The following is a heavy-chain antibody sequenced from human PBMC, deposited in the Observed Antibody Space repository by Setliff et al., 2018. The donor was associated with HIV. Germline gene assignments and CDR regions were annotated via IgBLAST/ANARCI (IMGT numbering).Heavy chain of an antibody. CDR1: GGSFSDYY. CDR2: INHSGST. CDR3: ARDPKHSSSGDLEY. V-gene: IGHV4-34*01. Sequence: SETLSLTCAVYGGSFSDYYWTWIRQPPGKGLEWIGEINHSGSTNYNPSLKSRVTILVDTSKNQFSLKLSSVTAADTAVYYCARDPKHSSSGDLEYWSQGTLVTVSS. D-gene: IGHD3-22*01. J-gene: IGHJ4*02.